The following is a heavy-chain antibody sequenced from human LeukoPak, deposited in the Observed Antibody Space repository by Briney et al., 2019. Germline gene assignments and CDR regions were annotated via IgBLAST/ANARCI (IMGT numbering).Heavy chain of an antibody. Sequence: GGSLRLSCAASGFTFSSYWMSWVRQAPGKGLEWVANIKQDGSEKYYVDSVKGRLTISRDNAKNSLYLQMNSLRAEDTAVYYCAREQYCSSTSCYPLGTYYFDYWGQGTLVTVSS. D-gene: IGHD2-2*01. J-gene: IGHJ4*02. CDR3: AREQYCSSTSCYPLGTYYFDY. V-gene: IGHV3-7*01. CDR2: IKQDGSEK. CDR1: GFTFSSYW.